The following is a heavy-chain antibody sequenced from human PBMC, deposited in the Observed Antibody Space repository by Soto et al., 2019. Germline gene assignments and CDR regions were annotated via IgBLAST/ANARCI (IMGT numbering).Heavy chain of an antibody. Sequence: QVQLVESGGGLVKPGGSLRLSCAASRIVFSDYMSWVRQAPGKGLEWLSYISGSGRTIYSADSVKGRFTISRDNATNSLYLQMNNLRTEDTAVYYCARLPFPWGWFDPWGQGTLVTVSS. CDR2: ISGSGRTI. J-gene: IGHJ5*02. CDR1: RIVFSDY. D-gene: IGHD3-16*01. V-gene: IGHV3-11*01. CDR3: ARLPFPWGWFDP.